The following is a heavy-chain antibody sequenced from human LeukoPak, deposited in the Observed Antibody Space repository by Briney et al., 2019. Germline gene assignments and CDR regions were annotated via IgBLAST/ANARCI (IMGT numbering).Heavy chain of an antibody. J-gene: IGHJ4*02. V-gene: IGHV3-23*01. CDR2: ITTSDGNT. CDR3: AKDGGLWVSAHWGDS. Sequence: GGSLRLSCAASGFAFSSYTMSWVRQAPGKGLEWVSTITTSDGNTYYADSVKGRFTVSRDNSKNTLYLQMNSLRAEDTAVYYCAKDGGLWVSAHWGDSWGRGTLVTVSS. CDR1: GFAFSSYT. D-gene: IGHD7-27*01.